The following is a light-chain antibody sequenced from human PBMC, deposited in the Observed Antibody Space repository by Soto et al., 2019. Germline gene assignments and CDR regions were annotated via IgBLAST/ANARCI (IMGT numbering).Light chain of an antibody. Sequence: DIQMTQSPSSLSASVGDRVTITCRASQSISSYLNWYQQKPGKAPNLLIYAASSLESGVPLRFSGSGSGTDFTLTISSLQPEDFATYYCQQSYSTPMYTFGQGTKVDIK. CDR2: AAS. J-gene: IGKJ2*01. V-gene: IGKV1-39*01. CDR1: QSISSY. CDR3: QQSYSTPMYT.